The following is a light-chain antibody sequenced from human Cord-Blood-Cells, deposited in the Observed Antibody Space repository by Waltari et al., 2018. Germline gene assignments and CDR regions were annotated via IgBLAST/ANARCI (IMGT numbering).Light chain of an antibody. J-gene: IGLJ3*02. CDR2: EVS. Sequence: QSALTQPASVSGSPGQSITISCTGTSSDVGGYKYVSWYQQHPGKVPKLMIYEVSNRPSGVSNRFSGSKSGNTASLTISGLQAEDEADYYCSSYTSSSTYWVFGGGTKLTVL. CDR1: SSDVGGYKY. CDR3: SSYTSSSTYWV. V-gene: IGLV2-14*01.